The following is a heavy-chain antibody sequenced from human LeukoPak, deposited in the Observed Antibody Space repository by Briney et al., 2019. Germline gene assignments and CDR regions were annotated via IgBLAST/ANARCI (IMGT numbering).Heavy chain of an antibody. CDR3: AQTTVTYDLGGY. V-gene: IGHV1-18*01. J-gene: IGHJ4*02. CDR2: ISAYNGNT. Sequence: ASVKVSCKASGYTFTSYGISWVRQAPGQGLEWMGWISAYNGNTNYAQKFQGRVTMTRDTSTSTVYMELSSLRSEDTAVYYCAQTTVTYDLGGYWGQGTLVTVSS. D-gene: IGHD4-17*01. CDR1: GYTFTSYG.